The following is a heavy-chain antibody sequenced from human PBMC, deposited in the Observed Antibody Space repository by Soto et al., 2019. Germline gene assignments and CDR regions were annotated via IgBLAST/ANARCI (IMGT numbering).Heavy chain of an antibody. CDR3: AKDPGHITIFGVVIIWFDP. CDR1: GFTFSSYA. V-gene: IGHV3-23*01. D-gene: IGHD3-3*01. Sequence: PGGSLRLSCAASGFTFSSYAMSWVRQAPGKGLEWVSAISGSGGSTYYADSVKGRFTISRDNSKNTLYLQMNSLRAEDTAVYYCAKDPGHITIFGVVIIWFDPWGKVTLVSVSS. J-gene: IGHJ5*02. CDR2: ISGSGGST.